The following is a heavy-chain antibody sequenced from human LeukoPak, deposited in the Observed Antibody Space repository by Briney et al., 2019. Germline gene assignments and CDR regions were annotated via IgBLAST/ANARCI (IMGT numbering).Heavy chain of an antibody. V-gene: IGHV1-24*01. D-gene: IGHD2-15*01. CDR1: GYTLTELT. CDR3: ATSLGYCTGGSCYFDY. CDR2: FDPEDGET. Sequence: ASVKGSCKVSGYTLTELTMHWVRQAPGKGLEWMGGFDPEDGETIYAQKFQGRVTMAEDTSTDTAYMELSSLRSEDKAVYYCATSLGYCTGGSCYFDYWGQGTLVTVSS. J-gene: IGHJ4*02.